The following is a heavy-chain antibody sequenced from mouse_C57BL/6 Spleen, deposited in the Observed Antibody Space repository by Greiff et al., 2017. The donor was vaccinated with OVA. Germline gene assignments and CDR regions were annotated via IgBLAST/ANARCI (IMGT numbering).Heavy chain of an antibody. CDR3: ARSRDPYYAMDY. Sequence: VQLQESGPELVKPGASVKISCKASGYAFSSSWMNWVKQRPGQGLEWIGRIYPGDGDTNYNGKFKGKATLTADKSSSTAYMQLSSLTSEDSAVYFCARSRDPYYAMDYWGQGTSVTVSS. CDR2: IYPGDGDT. CDR1: GYAFSSSW. J-gene: IGHJ4*01. V-gene: IGHV1-82*01.